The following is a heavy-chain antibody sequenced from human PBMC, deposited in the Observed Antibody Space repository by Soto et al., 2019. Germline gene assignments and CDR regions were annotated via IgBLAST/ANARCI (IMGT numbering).Heavy chain of an antibody. D-gene: IGHD5-18*01. V-gene: IGHV4-30-2*01. Sequence: SETLSLTCAVSGGSTNSGGYSWSWLRQPPGKGLEWIGHTYNSADTYSNPSLRSRVAMSVDRSKSQFSLKLTSVTAADTAVYYCARQRGLEFDYWGQGTLVTVSS. J-gene: IGHJ4*02. CDR1: GGSTNSGGYS. CDR2: TYNSADT. CDR3: ARQRGLEFDY.